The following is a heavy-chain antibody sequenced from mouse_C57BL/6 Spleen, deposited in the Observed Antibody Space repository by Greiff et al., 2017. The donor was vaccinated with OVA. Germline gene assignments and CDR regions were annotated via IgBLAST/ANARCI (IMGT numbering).Heavy chain of an antibody. CDR1: GYTFTSYW. CDR2: IDPSDSET. J-gene: IGHJ2*01. V-gene: IGHV1-52*01. D-gene: IGHD3-1*01. CDR3: ARRAGDYFDY. Sequence: QVQLKESGAELVRPGSSVKLSCKASGYTFTSYWMHWVKQRPIQGLEWIGNIDPSDSETHYNQKFKDKATLTVDKSSSTAYMQLSSLTSEDSAVYYCARRAGDYFDYWGQGTTLTASS.